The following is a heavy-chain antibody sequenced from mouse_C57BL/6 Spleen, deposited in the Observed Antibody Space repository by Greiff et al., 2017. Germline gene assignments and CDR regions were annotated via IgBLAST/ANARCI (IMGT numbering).Heavy chain of an antibody. D-gene: IGHD2-4*01. CDR1: GFTFSSYG. V-gene: IGHV5-6*01. Sequence: EVQVVESGGDLVKPGGSLKLSCAASGFTFSSYGMSWVRQTPDKRLEWVATISSGGSYTYYPDSVKGRFTISRDNAKNTLYLQMSSLKSEDTAMYYCARRNYDGSYFDYWGQGTTLTVSS. CDR2: ISSGGSYT. J-gene: IGHJ2*01. CDR3: ARRNYDGSYFDY.